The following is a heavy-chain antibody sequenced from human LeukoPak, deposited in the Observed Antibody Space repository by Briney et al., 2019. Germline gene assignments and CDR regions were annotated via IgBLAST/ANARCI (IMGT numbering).Heavy chain of an antibody. J-gene: IGHJ4*02. CDR1: GGSFSGYY. Sequence: SETLSLTCAVYGGSFSGYYWSWIRQPPGKGLEWIGEINHSGSTNYNPSLKSRVTISVDTSKNQFSLKLSSVTAADTAVYYCARRGSSGYYPYYFDYWGQGTLVTVSS. CDR3: ARRGSSGYYPYYFDY. V-gene: IGHV4-34*01. D-gene: IGHD3-22*01. CDR2: INHSGST.